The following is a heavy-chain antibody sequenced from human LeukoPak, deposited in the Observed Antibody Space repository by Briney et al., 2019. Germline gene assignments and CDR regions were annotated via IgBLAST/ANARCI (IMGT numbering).Heavy chain of an antibody. CDR3: AKDLKQWLVYAEYFQH. CDR2: INSDGSST. J-gene: IGHJ1*01. V-gene: IGHV3-74*01. Sequence: GGTLRLSCAASGFTFSSYWMHWVRQAPGKGLVWVSRINSDGSSTSYAVSVKGRFTISRDNSKNTLYLQMNSLRAEDTAVYYCAKDLKQWLVYAEYFQHWGQGTLVTVSS. CDR1: GFTFSSYW. D-gene: IGHD6-19*01.